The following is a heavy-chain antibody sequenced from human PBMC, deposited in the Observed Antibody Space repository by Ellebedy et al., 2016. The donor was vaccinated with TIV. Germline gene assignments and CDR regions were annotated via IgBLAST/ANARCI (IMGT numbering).Heavy chain of an antibody. CDR1: GFTFSSYS. CDR2: ISYDGSNK. D-gene: IGHD3-3*01. J-gene: IGHJ4*02. CDR3: AKDLNPKDFWSGNVDY. Sequence: GESLKISXAASGFTFSSYSMHWVRQAPGKGLEWVAVISYDGSNKYYADSVKGRFTISRDNSKNTLYLQMNSLRAEDTAVYYCAKDLNPKDFWSGNVDYWGQGTLVTVSS. V-gene: IGHV3-30*18.